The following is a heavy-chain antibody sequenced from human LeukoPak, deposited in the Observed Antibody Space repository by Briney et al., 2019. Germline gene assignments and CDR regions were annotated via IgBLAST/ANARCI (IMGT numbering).Heavy chain of an antibody. V-gene: IGHV1-2*02. J-gene: IGHJ4*02. CDR1: GYTFTGYY. CDR2: IDPRSGDT. CDR3: AREGGQYFYGSGEARFDY. D-gene: IGHD3-10*01. Sequence: ASVKVSCKASGYTFTGYYIHWVRQAPGQGLEWMGWIDPRSGDTDYAQKFQGRVTMTRDTAINTAHLELSSLKSDDTAIYYCAREGGQYFYGSGEARFDYWGQGSLVTVSS.